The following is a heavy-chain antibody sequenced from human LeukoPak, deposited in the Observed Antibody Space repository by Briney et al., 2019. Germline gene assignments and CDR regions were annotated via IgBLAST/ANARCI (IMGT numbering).Heavy chain of an antibody. CDR3: ARTYSRESGYDFLFHY. V-gene: IGHV3-23*01. CDR2: ISGSGATT. J-gene: IGHJ4*02. CDR1: GLTFSNYA. Sequence: PGGSLRLSCAASGLTFSNYAMSWVRQAPGKGLEWVSVISGSGATTYYADSVKGRFTISRDNSKNTLYLQMNSLRAEDTAVYYCARTYSRESGYDFLFHYWGQGTQVTVSS. D-gene: IGHD5-12*01.